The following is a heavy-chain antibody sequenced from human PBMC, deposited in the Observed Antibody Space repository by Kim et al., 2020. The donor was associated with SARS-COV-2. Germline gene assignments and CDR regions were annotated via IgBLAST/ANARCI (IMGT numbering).Heavy chain of an antibody. V-gene: IGHV4-34*01. J-gene: IGHJ4*02. CDR1: GGSFNGYY. CDR3: ARGDAGYQLVLRY. Sequence: SETLSLTCAVFGGSFNGYYWTWIRQPPGKGLEWIGEINHSGNSDYNPSLKSRVTISVDTSKNQFSLNLNSVTAADTAVYYCARGDAGYQLVLRYWGQGTLVTVSS. CDR2: INHSGNS. D-gene: IGHD2-2*01.